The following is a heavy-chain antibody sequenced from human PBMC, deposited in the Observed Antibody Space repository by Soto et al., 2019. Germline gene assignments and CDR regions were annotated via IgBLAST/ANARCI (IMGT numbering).Heavy chain of an antibody. D-gene: IGHD2-8*01. CDR2: IYPGGNT. Sequence: DVQLVESGGGLTQPGGSLRLSCAGSGFSVATKYMNWVRQAPGKGLEWVSVIYPGGNTYYTDSVKGRFIISRDDSKNTLYLQMNRLRAEDTAVYYCARQTLEDIVLMLYASSSHNSFGMDVWGQGTTVTVSS. V-gene: IGHV3-53*01. CDR3: ARQTLEDIVLMLYASSSHNSFGMDV. J-gene: IGHJ6*02. CDR1: GFSVATKY.